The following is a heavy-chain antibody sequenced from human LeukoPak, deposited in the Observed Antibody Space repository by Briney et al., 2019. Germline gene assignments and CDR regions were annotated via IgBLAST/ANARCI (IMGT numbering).Heavy chain of an antibody. J-gene: IGHJ5*02. CDR1: GFTFRSYA. V-gene: IGHV3-23*01. Sequence: GGALRLSCAASGFTFRSYAMNWVRQAPGKGLEWVSAISGSGDSTYYADSVKGRFTISRDNSQNTLYLQMNSLGAEDTAIYYCAKDRIASPPQGRFDPWGQGTLVTVSS. D-gene: IGHD6-6*01. CDR2: ISGSGDST. CDR3: AKDRIASPPQGRFDP.